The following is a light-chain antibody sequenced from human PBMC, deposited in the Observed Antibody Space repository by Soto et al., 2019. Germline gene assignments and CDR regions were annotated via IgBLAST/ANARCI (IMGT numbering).Light chain of an antibody. J-gene: IGKJ1*01. Sequence: DLPMTQSPSTLSASVGDRVTITCRASQSISSWLAWYQQKPGKAPKLLIYKASSLESGVPSRFSGSGSGTEFTLTISSLQPDDFATYYCQQYNSYPVGFGQGTKVEIK. CDR3: QQYNSYPVG. CDR1: QSISSW. V-gene: IGKV1-5*03. CDR2: KAS.